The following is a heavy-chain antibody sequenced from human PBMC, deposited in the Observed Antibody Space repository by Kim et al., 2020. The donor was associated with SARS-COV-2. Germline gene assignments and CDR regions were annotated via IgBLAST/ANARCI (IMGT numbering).Heavy chain of an antibody. V-gene: IGHV4-39*01. J-gene: IGHJ4*02. D-gene: IGHD3-10*01. Sequence: PSLKSRVNIPVDTSKNQVSLKLSSVTAADTAVYYCASSRLWFGELFPFDYWGQGTLVTVSS. CDR3: ASSRLWFGELFPFDY.